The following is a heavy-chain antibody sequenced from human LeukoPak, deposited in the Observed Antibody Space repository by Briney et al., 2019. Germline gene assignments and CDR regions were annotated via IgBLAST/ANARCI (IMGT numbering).Heavy chain of an antibody. J-gene: IGHJ3*02. CDR1: GGSISSSSYY. D-gene: IGHD3-10*01. Sequence: SETLSLTCTVSGGSISSSSYYWGWIRQPPGKGLEWIGSIYYSGSTYYNPSLKSRVTISVDTSKNQFSLKLSSVTAADTAVYYCARVGHYYGSGSYYNGAFDIWGQGTMVTVSS. CDR2: IYYSGST. V-gene: IGHV4-39*07. CDR3: ARVGHYYGSGSYYNGAFDI.